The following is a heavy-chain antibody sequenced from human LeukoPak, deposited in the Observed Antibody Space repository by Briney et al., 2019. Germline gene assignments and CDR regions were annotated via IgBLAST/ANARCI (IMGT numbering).Heavy chain of an antibody. CDR3: ASLLYYGSGSYYKGPLPDY. CDR2: ISGSGGST. Sequence: GGSLRLSCAASGFMFSNFAMSWARQAPGKGLEWVSAISGSGGSTYHADSVKGRFTISRDNSKNTLYLQMNSLRAEDTAVYYCASLLYYGSGSYYKGPLPDYWGQGTLVTVSS. V-gene: IGHV3-23*01. D-gene: IGHD3-10*01. CDR1: GFMFSNFA. J-gene: IGHJ4*02.